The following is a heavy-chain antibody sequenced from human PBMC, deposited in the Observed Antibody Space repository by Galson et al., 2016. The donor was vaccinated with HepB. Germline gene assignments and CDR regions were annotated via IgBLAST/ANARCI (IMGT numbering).Heavy chain of an antibody. CDR3: ARSYGGYAFDI. CDR2: IYFSGTI. J-gene: IGHJ3*02. D-gene: IGHD4-23*01. V-gene: IGHV4-59*01. Sequence: SETLSLTCTVSGGSISPYFWSWIRRPPGKGLEWIAYIYFSGTINYNPSLKSRVTISLDTSKGQFSLKVTSVTAADSAVYYCARSYGGYAFDIWGQGTMVTVSS. CDR1: GGSISPYF.